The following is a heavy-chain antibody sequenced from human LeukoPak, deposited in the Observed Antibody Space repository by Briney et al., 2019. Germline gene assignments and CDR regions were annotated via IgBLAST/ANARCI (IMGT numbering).Heavy chain of an antibody. D-gene: IGHD3-10*01. CDR1: GGSISSSNW. V-gene: IGHV4-4*02. Sequence: PSQTLSLTCAVSGGSISSSNWWSWVRQPPGKGLEGIGEIYHSGSTNYNPSLRSRVTLSVDKSKNQFSLKLSSVTAADTAVYYCASNMVRGVLLFDLWGQGTLGSVS. J-gene: IGHJ5*02. CDR3: ASNMVRGVLLFDL. CDR2: IYHSGST.